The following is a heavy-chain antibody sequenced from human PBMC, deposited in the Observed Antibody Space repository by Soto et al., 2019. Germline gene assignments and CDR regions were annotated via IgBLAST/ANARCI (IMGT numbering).Heavy chain of an antibody. CDR2: IDPSDSQT. CDR1: GYSFAGYW. D-gene: IGHD3-22*01. V-gene: IGHV5-10-1*01. CDR3: ARQIYDSDTGPNFQYYFDS. J-gene: IGHJ4*02. Sequence: GESLKISCKGSGYSFAGYWITWVRQKPGKGLEWMGRIDPSDSQTYYSSSFRGHVTISVTKSVTTVFLQWSSLRASDTAMYYCARQIYDSDTGPNFQYYFDSWGQGTPVTVSS.